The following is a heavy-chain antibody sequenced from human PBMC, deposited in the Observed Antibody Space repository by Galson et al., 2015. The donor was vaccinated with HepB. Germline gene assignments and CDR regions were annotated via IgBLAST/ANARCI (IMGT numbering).Heavy chain of an antibody. CDR3: AGFSLRFLFDP. J-gene: IGHJ5*02. Sequence: SLRLSCAASGFTFSSYGMHWVRQAPGKGLEWVAVISYDGSNKYYADSVKGRFTISRDNSKNTLYLQMNSLRAEDTAVYYCAGFSLRFLFDPWGQGTLVTVSS. CDR1: GFTFSSYG. CDR2: ISYDGSNK. V-gene: IGHV3-30*03. D-gene: IGHD3-3*01.